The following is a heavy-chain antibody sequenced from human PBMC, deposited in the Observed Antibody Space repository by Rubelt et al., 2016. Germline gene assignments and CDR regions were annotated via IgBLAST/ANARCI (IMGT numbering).Heavy chain of an antibody. CDR1: GGSISSGGYY. CDR2: IYYSGST. J-gene: IGHJ4*02. CDR3: ARDRRPSGVAAAGHFDS. D-gene: IGHD6-13*01. Sequence: QLQLQESGPGLVKPSQTLSLTCSVSGGSISSGGYYWGWIRQPPGKGLEWIGSIYYSGSTYYNPSLKSRVSMSIDTSKNQFSLKLSSVTAADTAVYYLARDRRPSGVAAAGHFDSWGQGTLVTVSS. V-gene: IGHV4-39*07.